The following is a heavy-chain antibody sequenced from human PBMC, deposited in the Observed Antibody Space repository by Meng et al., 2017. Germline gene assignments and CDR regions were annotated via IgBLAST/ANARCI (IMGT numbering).Heavy chain of an antibody. J-gene: IGHJ4*02. D-gene: IGHD4-11*01. CDR2: INHSGST. CDR3: ARGPTTMAHDFDY. CDR1: GGSFSDYY. Sequence: QHQQWGEGLLKPSETMSLACVVSGGSFSDYYWSWIRQPPGKGLEWIGEINHSGSTNYNPSLESRATISVDTSQNNLSLKLSSVTAADSAVYYCARGPTTMAHDFDYWGQGTLVTVSS. V-gene: IGHV4-34*01.